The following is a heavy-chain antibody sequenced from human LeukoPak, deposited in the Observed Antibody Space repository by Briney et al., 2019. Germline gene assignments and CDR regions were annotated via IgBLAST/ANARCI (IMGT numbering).Heavy chain of an antibody. D-gene: IGHD1-1*01. CDR2: IYPGDSNT. CDR3: ARHVVVSSTGSCFDP. CDR1: GYSFTSYW. Sequence: GESLKISCKGFGYSFTSYWIGWARQMPGKGLEWMGIIYPGDSNTRYSPSFQGQVTISTDKSISTAYLQWSSLKASDTAMYYCARHVVVSSTGSCFDPWGQGTLVTVSS. V-gene: IGHV5-51*01. J-gene: IGHJ5*02.